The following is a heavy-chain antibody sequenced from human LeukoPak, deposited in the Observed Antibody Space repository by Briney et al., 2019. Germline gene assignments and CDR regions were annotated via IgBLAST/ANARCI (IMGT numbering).Heavy chain of an antibody. CDR2: INWNGGST. V-gene: IGHV3-20*04. J-gene: IGHJ4*02. CDR1: GFTFDDYG. Sequence: GGSLRLSCAASGFTFDDYGMSWVRQAPGKGLEWVSGINWNGGSTGYADSVKGRFTISRDNAKNSLYLQMNSLRAEDTALYYCARAYYGGNLGYFDYWGQGALVTVSS. CDR3: ARAYYGGNLGYFDY. D-gene: IGHD4-23*01.